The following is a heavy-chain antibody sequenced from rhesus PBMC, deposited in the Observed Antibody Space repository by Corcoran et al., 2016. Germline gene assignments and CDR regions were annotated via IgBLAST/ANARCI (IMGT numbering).Heavy chain of an antibody. J-gene: IGHJ5-1*01. Sequence: QLQLQESGPGLVKPSATLSLTCAVSGGSISSNYWSWIRHPPGKGLEWIGRISGSSGSSDYNPYLKSRVTISTDTSKKQFSLKLTSVTAADTAVYYCARSSSWYNRVDVWGPGVLVTVSS. CDR3: ARSSSWYNRVDV. V-gene: IGHV4-173*01. CDR2: ISGSSGSS. CDR1: GGSISSNY. D-gene: IGHD6-31*01.